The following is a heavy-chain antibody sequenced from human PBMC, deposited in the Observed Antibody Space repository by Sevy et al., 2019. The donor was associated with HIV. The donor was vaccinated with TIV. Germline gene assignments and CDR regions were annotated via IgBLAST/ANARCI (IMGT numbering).Heavy chain of an antibody. D-gene: IGHD5-18*01. CDR1: GFTFSSYA. Sequence: GGSLRLSCAASGFTFSSYAMHWVRQAPGKGLEWVAVISYDGSNKYYADSVKGRFTISRENSKNTLYLQMNSLRAEDTAVYYCARDFDTAMVKGASSPGCWGQGTLVTVSS. J-gene: IGHJ4*02. CDR3: ARDFDTAMVKGASSPGC. CDR2: ISYDGSNK. V-gene: IGHV3-30-3*01.